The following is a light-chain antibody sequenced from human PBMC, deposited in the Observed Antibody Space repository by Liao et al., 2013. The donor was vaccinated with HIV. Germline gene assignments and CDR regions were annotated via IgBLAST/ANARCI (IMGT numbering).Light chain of an antibody. J-gene: IGLJ1*01. CDR3: QVWDSNSDHPYV. CDR2: QNV. CDR1: KLGDKY. Sequence: SYELTQPHAVSVSPGQTASIACSGDKLGDKYACWFQQKPGQSPVMVMYQNVNRPSGIPERFSGSKSGNTATLTISGTQAVDEADYYCQVWDSNSDHPYVFGTGTKVTVL. V-gene: IGLV3-1*01.